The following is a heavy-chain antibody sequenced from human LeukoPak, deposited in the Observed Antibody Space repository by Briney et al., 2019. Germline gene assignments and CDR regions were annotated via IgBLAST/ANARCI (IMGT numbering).Heavy chain of an antibody. CDR2: IYPCDSDT. J-gene: IGHJ3*02. CDR3: ARRTLWFGELLNDAFDI. V-gene: IGHV5-51*01. CDR1: GYSFTSYW. Sequence: GESLEISCKGSGYSFTSYWIGWVRQMPGKGLGWMGIIYPCDSDTRYSPSFQGQVTISADKSISTAYLQWSSLKASDTAMYYYARRTLWFGELLNDAFDIWGQGTLVTVSS. D-gene: IGHD3-10*01.